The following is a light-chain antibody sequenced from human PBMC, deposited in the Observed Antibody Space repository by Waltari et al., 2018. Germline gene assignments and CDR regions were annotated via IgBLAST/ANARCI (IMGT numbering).Light chain of an antibody. Sequence: EIVLTQSPDFQSVTPQEKVTITCRASQSIGTSLHWYQQKPDQSPKPLIKYASQSISGVPSRLSGSGSETDFTLTIKSLEAEDVATYYCLQSSSLPITFGQGTRLEI. CDR2: YAS. V-gene: IGKV6-21*02. CDR3: LQSSSLPIT. CDR1: QSIGTS. J-gene: IGKJ5*01.